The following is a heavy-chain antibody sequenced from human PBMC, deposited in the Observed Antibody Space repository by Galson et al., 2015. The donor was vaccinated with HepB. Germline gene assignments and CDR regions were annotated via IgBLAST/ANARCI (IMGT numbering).Heavy chain of an antibody. CDR2: FYNSENT. J-gene: IGHJ4*01. CDR1: GSSISGYY. Sequence: ETLSLTCTVSGSSISGYYWSWIRQPAGKGLEWIGRFYNSENTNYNPSLKSRVTMSVETSKNQFSLKLISVTAADTAVYYCARCYSSGWFDYWGHGTLITVSS. V-gene: IGHV4-4*07. D-gene: IGHD6-19*01. CDR3: ARCYSSGWFDY.